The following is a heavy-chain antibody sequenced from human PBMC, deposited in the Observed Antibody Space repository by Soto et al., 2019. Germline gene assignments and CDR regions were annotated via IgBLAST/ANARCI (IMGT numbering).Heavy chain of an antibody. V-gene: IGHV3-23*01. J-gene: IGHJ4*02. CDR1: GFTFSIYA. CDR2: ISDSGGRT. D-gene: IGHD5-12*01. Sequence: EVQLLESGGGLVQPGGSLRLSCAASGFTFSIYAMSWVRQAPGKGLEWVSAISDSGGRTDYADSVMGRFTISRDNSKNKLYLHMNSVRAEDTAEYYCAKSGYGDYFEYGCEGSLVTVS. CDR3: AKSGYGDYFEY.